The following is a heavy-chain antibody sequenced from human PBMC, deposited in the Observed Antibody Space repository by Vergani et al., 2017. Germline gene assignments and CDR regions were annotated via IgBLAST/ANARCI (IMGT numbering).Heavy chain of an antibody. V-gene: IGHV3-23*01. J-gene: IGHJ3*02. CDR3: AKDFSNILTGYYNAFDI. D-gene: IGHD3-9*01. CDR2: VSGCGGST. CDR1: GFPFSSYA. Sequence: EVPLLESGGGFVQPGGSLRLSCAASGFPFSSYAMSWVRQAPGTGLEWVSSVSGCGGSTHSADSVKGRFTISRDNSKNTLYLRVNSLRAEDTAVYYCAKDFSNILTGYYNAFDIWGKGTMVTVSS.